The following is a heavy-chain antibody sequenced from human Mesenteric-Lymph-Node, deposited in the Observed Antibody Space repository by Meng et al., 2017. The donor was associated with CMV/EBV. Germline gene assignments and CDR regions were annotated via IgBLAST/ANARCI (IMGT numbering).Heavy chain of an antibody. D-gene: IGHD2-15*01. CDR1: GGSISSSTYS. J-gene: IGHJ1*01. Sequence: SETLSLTCTVSGGSISSSTYSWGWIRQPPGKGLEWIGSIYYSGSTYYNPSLKSRVTISVDTSKNQFSLKLSSVTAADTAMYYCAMYGGITAEYFQHWGQGTLVTVSS. CDR3: AMYGGITAEYFQH. V-gene: IGHV4-39*07. CDR2: IYYSGST.